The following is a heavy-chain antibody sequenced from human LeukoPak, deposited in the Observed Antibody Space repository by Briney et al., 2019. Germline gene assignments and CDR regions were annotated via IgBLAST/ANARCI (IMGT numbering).Heavy chain of an antibody. D-gene: IGHD5-18*01. J-gene: IGHJ4*02. V-gene: IGHV3-30*18. CDR3: AKDRYSYAFEYSDS. CDR1: GFTFSSSW. Sequence: GGSLRLSCAVSGFTFSSSWMHWVRQAPGKGLDWVAVISNDGSNKYYADSVKGRFTISRDNSKNTLSLQVSSLRTEDTAVYYCAKDRYSYAFEYSDSWGQGTLVTVSS. CDR2: ISNDGSNK.